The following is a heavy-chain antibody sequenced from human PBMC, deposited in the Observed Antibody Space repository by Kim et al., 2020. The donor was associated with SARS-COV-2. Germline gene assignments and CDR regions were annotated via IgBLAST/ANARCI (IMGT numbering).Heavy chain of an antibody. CDR3: AREGFAVRGVIIAVYYYYGMDV. Sequence: SETLSLTCTVSGGSISSSSYYWGWIRQPPGKGLEWIGSIYYSGSTYYNPSLKSRVTISVDTSKNQFSLKLSSVTAADTAVYYCAREGFAVRGVIIAVYYYYGMDVWGQGTTVTVSS. V-gene: IGHV4-39*07. J-gene: IGHJ6*02. CDR2: IYYSGST. CDR1: GGSISSSSYY. D-gene: IGHD3-10*01.